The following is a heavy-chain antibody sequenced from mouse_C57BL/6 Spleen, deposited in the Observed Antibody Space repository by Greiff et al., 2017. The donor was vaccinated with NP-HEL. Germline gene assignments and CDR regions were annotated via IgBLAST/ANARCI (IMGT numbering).Heavy chain of an antibody. V-gene: IGHV1-82*01. CDR2: IYPGAGDT. CDR1: GYAFSSSW. J-gene: IGHJ1*03. D-gene: IGHD1-1*01. Sequence: QVQLKESGPELVKPGASVKISCKASGYAFSSSWMNWVKQRPGKGLEWIGRIYPGAGDTNYNGKFKGKAPLTADKSSSTADMQLSSLSSEDSAVYFCAGWDYYGGSYWYFGVWGTGATVTVST. CDR3: AGWDYYGGSYWYFGV.